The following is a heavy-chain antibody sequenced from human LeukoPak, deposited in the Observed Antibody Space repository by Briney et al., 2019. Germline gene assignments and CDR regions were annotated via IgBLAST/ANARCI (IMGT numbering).Heavy chain of an antibody. J-gene: IGHJ4*02. D-gene: IGHD2-2*01. CDR3: ARIVVVPAAGGGHFDY. V-gene: IGHV4-59*01. CDR1: GGSISSYY. CDR2: IYYSGST. Sequence: SETLSLTCTVSGGSISSYYWSWIRQPPGKGLEWIGYIYYSGSTNYNPSLKSRVTISVDTSKNQFSLKLSSVTAADTAVYYCARIVVVPAAGGGHFDYWGQGTLVTVSS.